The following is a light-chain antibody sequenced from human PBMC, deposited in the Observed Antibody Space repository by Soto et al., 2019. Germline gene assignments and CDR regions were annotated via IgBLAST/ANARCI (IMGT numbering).Light chain of an antibody. J-gene: IGKJ5*01. CDR1: ERLSSVY. CDR2: GAS. V-gene: IGKV3-20*01. CDR3: QQYGGSPRIT. Sequence: EIVLTQSPGTLSLSPGESATLSCRASERLSSVYLAWYQQRPGQPPRLLIYGASNRATGIPDRFSGSGSGTDFTLIINRLEPEDVAIYYCQQYGGSPRITFGQGTRLEIK.